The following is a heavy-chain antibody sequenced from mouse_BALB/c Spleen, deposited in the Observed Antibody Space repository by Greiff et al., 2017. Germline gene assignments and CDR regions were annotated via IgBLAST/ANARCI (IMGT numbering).Heavy chain of an antibody. J-gene: IGHJ4*01. Sequence: SGTVLARPGASVKMSCKASGYSFTSYWMHWVKQRPGQGLEWIGAIYPGNSDTSYNQKFKGKAKLTAVTSASTAYMELSSLTNEDSAVYYCTRFNGNYVDAMDYWGQGTSVTVSS. CDR1: GYSFTSYW. CDR3: TRFNGNYVDAMDY. D-gene: IGHD2-1*01. V-gene: IGHV1-5*01. CDR2: IYPGNSDT.